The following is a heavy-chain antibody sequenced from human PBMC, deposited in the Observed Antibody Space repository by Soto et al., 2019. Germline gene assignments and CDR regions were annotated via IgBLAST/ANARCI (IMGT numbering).Heavy chain of an antibody. V-gene: IGHV4-59*01. Sequence: SETLSLTCTVSDGSIGSDYWNWIRQPPGKGLEWIGYISYSGSTNYNPSLRSRVTISVDTSKNQFSLRLTSATAADTAVYYCARGDAINWFDSWGQGTRVTVSS. CDR2: ISYSGST. J-gene: IGHJ5*01. D-gene: IGHD2-2*01. CDR3: ARGDAINWFDS. CDR1: DGSIGSDY.